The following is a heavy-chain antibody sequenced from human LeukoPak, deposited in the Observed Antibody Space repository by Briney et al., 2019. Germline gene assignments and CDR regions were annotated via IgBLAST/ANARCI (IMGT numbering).Heavy chain of an antibody. Sequence: GGSLRLSCAASGFTFGSYAICWVRQAPGQGLEWVSAISGSGGSTYYADSVKGRFTISRDNSKNTLNLQMNSLRADDTAVYYCAKKSGIVGGYHDYWGQGTLVIVSS. CDR3: AKKSGIVGGYHDY. CDR1: GFTFGSYA. J-gene: IGHJ4*02. V-gene: IGHV3-23*01. CDR2: ISGSGGST. D-gene: IGHD1-26*01.